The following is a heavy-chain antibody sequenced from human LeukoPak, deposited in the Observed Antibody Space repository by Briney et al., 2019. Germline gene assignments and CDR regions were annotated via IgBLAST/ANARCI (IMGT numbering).Heavy chain of an antibody. CDR1: GGSFSGYY. V-gene: IGHV4-59*01. J-gene: IGHJ4*02. CDR2: VYNSGST. CDR3: VRDRELYY. D-gene: IGHD1-26*01. Sequence: SETLSLTCAVYGGSFSGYYWSWIRQPPGKGLEWIGYVYNSGSTDYNPSLKSRVTISVDTSKNQFSLKVNSVTASDTAVYYCVRDRELYYWGQGILVTVSS.